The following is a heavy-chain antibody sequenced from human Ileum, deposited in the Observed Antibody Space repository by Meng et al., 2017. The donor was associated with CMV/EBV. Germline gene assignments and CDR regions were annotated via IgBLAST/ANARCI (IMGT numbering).Heavy chain of an antibody. CDR1: GFTFSSYS. V-gene: IGHV3-7*01. Sequence: GGSLRLSCAASGFTFSSYSMNWVRQAPGKGLEWVANINQDGGTNYHADSVKGRFTISRDNAKNSLYLQMNSLRAEDTAVYYCATYSKDSLDIWGQGTMVTVSS. J-gene: IGHJ3*02. CDR3: ATYSKDSLDI. CDR2: INQDGGTN. D-gene: IGHD4-11*01.